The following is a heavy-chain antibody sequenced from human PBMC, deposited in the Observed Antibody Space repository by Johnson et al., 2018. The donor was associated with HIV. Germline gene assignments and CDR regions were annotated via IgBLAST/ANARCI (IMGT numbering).Heavy chain of an antibody. J-gene: IGHJ3*02. V-gene: IGHV3-23*04. CDR3: ARRMKAVAHHDAFDI. CDR2: ISGSGGST. D-gene: IGHD6-19*01. CDR1: GFTFSSYA. Sequence: VQLVESGGGVVRPGRSLRLSCTASGFTFSSYAMSWVRQAPGKGLEWVSAISGSGGSTYYADSVRGRFTISRDNSKNTLYLQMNGLRIESTAIYYCARRMKAVAHHDAFDIWGQGTMVTVSS.